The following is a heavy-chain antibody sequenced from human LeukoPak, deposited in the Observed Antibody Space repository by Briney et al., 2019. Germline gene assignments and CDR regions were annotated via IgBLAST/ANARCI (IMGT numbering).Heavy chain of an antibody. CDR2: INPNSGGT. Sequence: ASVKVSCKASGYTFTGYYMHWVRQAPGQGLEWMGWINPNSGGTNYAQKFQGRVTMTRDTSISTAYMELSRLRSDDTAVYSCARPPSDYGDYISGWFDPWGQGTLVTVSS. J-gene: IGHJ5*02. D-gene: IGHD4-17*01. V-gene: IGHV1-2*02. CDR3: ARPPSDYGDYISGWFDP. CDR1: GYTFTGYY.